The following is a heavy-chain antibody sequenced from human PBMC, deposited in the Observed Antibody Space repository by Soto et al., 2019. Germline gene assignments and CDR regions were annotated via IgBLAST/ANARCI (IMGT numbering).Heavy chain of an antibody. CDR1: GFTFRDHY. V-gene: IGHV3-72*01. D-gene: IGHD3-10*01. Sequence: EVQLVESGGNLVQPGGSRRLSCAASGFTFRDHYMDWVRQAPGKGLEWGGRIRNKANSDTTNYAASVKGRLTISRDDSKNTLSIQVNSLKTADKAVYYCPRVKVLGFGVDPRTHHRASEYWGQGTLVTVSS. CDR3: PRVKVLGFGVDPRTHHRASEY. J-gene: IGHJ4*02. CDR2: IRNKANSDTT.